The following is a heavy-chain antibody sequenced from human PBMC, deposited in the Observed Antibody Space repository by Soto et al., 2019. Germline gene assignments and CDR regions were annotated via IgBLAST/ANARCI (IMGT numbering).Heavy chain of an antibody. CDR1: GFTFSSYG. Sequence: QVQLVESGGGVVQPGRSLRLSCAASGFTFSSYGMHWVRQAPGKGLEWVAVIWSDGSNKYYADSVKGRFTISRGNSKNTLFLQMNSLRAEDTAVYYCARDLNYYYDSRGYYQPGYWGQGTLVTVSS. CDR2: IWSDGSNK. D-gene: IGHD3-22*01. CDR3: ARDLNYYYDSRGYYQPGY. V-gene: IGHV3-33*01. J-gene: IGHJ4*02.